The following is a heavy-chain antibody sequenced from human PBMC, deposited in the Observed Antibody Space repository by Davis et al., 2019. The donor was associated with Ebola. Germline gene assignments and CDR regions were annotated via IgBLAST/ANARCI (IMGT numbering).Heavy chain of an antibody. CDR2: ISSSGSTI. J-gene: IGHJ6*02. V-gene: IGHV3-48*03. Sequence: GESLKISCAASGFTFSSYEMNWVRQAPGKRLEWVSYISSSGSTIYYADSVKGRFTISRDNAKNSLYLQMNSLRAEDTAVYYCARDIRDTAMVIYGMDVWGQGTTVTVSS. CDR1: GFTFSSYE. D-gene: IGHD5-18*01. CDR3: ARDIRDTAMVIYGMDV.